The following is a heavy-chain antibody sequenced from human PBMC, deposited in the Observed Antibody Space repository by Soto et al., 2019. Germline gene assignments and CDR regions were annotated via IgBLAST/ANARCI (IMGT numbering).Heavy chain of an antibody. D-gene: IGHD3-3*01. CDR2: ISAYNGNT. Sequence: QVQLVQSGAEVKKPGASVKVSCKASGYTFTSYGISWVRQAPGQGLEWMGWISAYNGNTNYAQKLQGRVTMTTDTSTSTAYMELRGLRSDDTAVYYCARDYLRRDEYYDFWRENWFAPWGQGTLVTVSS. CDR3: ARDYLRRDEYYDFWRENWFAP. J-gene: IGHJ5*02. CDR1: GYTFTSYG. V-gene: IGHV1-18*04.